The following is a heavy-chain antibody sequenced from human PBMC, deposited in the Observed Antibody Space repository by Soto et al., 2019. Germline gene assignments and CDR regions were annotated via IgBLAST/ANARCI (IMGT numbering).Heavy chain of an antibody. Sequence: GGSTRISCAATGFNVYSYTVHWVRQEPGKGLDWVAVIAYDGSKNSYADSAKGRFTISRDNSKNTLFLQMNSLAVEDTAVYYCAREYCSGGSCQSIFDYWGQGTLVTVSS. CDR2: IAYDGSKN. CDR3: AREYCSGGSCQSIFDY. V-gene: IGHV3-30-3*01. CDR1: GFNVYSYT. D-gene: IGHD2-15*01. J-gene: IGHJ4*02.